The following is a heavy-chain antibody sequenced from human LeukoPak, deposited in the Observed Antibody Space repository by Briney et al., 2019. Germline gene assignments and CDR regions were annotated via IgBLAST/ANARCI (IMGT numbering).Heavy chain of an antibody. D-gene: IGHD3-22*01. Sequence: KPSETLSLTCTVSGGSISISNYYWGWIRQPPGKGLEWIGSIYYSGSTYYNPSLKSRVTISVDTSKNQFSLKLSSVTAADAAVYYCARHSARITMIVVVITGAFDIWGQGTMVTVSS. J-gene: IGHJ3*02. CDR2: IYYSGST. CDR3: ARHSARITMIVVVITGAFDI. CDR1: GGSISISNYY. V-gene: IGHV4-39*01.